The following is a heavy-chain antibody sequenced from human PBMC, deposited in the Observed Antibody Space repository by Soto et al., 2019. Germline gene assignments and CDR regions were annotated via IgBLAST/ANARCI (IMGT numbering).Heavy chain of an antibody. J-gene: IGHJ5*02. CDR3: ARGIGSSPFDT. CDR1: GGSFSGYY. Sequence: PSETLSLTCAVYGGSFSGYYWSWIRQPPGKGLEWIGEINHSGSTNYNPSLKSRVTISVDTSKNQFSLKLSSVTAADTAVYYCARGIGSSPFDTWGQGTLVTVSS. D-gene: IGHD2-15*01. V-gene: IGHV4-34*01. CDR2: INHSGST.